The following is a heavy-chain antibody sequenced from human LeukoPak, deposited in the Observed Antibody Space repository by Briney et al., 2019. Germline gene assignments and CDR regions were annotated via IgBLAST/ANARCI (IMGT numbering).Heavy chain of an antibody. CDR2: MNPNSGDT. Sequence: ASVKVSCKASGYIFSSYHMHWVRQAPGQGLEWMGWMNPNSGDTGYPQKFQGRVTMTRDTSIITAYMELSRLRSDDTAVYYCARRSGIAVAGAFDYWGQGTLVTVSS. D-gene: IGHD6-19*01. CDR1: GYIFSSYH. V-gene: IGHV1-2*02. J-gene: IGHJ4*02. CDR3: ARRSGIAVAGAFDY.